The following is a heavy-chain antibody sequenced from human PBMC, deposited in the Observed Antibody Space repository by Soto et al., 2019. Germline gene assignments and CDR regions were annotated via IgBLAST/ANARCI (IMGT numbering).Heavy chain of an antibody. V-gene: IGHV5-51*01. CDR1: GYSFTSYW. CDR2: IYPGDSDT. Sequence: EVQLVQSGAEVKKPGESLKISCKGSGYSFTSYWIGWVCQMPGKGLEWMGIIYPGDSDTRYSPSFQGQVTISADKSISTAYLQWSSLKASDTAMYYCARRTLRYFDWLTDAFDIWGQGTMVTVSS. CDR3: ARRTLRYFDWLTDAFDI. D-gene: IGHD3-9*01. J-gene: IGHJ3*02.